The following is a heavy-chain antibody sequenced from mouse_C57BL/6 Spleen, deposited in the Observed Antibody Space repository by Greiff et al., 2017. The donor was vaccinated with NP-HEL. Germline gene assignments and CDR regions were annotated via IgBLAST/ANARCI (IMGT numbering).Heavy chain of an antibody. D-gene: IGHD3-2*02. CDR3: ARRGYAWYFDV. V-gene: IGHV1-69*01. CDR2: IDPSDSYT. Sequence: VQLQQPGAELVMPGASVKLSCKASGYTFTSYWMHWVTQRPGQGLEWIGEIDPSDSYTNYNQKFKGKSTLTVDKSSSTAYMQLSSLTSEDSAVYYCARRGYAWYFDVWGTGTTVTVSS. J-gene: IGHJ1*03. CDR1: GYTFTSYW.